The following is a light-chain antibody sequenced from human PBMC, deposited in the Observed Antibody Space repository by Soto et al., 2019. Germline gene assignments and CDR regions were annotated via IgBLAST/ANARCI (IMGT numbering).Light chain of an antibody. J-gene: IGLJ1*01. CDR1: SSDVGGYNY. Sequence: QSALTQPASVSGSPGQSINISCTGTSSDVGGYNYVSWYQHHPGKAPKLIIYDVSNRPSGVSNPFSGSKSGNTPSLTISGLQPEDEADYYCSSYTTSNTRQTVFGTGTKVTVL. V-gene: IGLV2-14*03. CDR3: SSYTTSNTRQTV. CDR2: DVS.